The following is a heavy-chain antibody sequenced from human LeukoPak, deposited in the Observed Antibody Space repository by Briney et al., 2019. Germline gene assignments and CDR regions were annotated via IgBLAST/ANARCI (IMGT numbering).Heavy chain of an antibody. V-gene: IGHV1-69*01. Sequence: SVTVSCKASGGTFSSYAISWVRQAPGQGLEWMGGIIPIFGTANYAQKFQGRVTITADESTSTAYMELSSLRSEDTAVYYCARDGAEYIEMATLKFDYWGQGTLVTVSS. D-gene: IGHD5-24*01. CDR2: IIPIFGTA. CDR3: ARDGAEYIEMATLKFDY. CDR1: GGTFSSYA. J-gene: IGHJ4*02.